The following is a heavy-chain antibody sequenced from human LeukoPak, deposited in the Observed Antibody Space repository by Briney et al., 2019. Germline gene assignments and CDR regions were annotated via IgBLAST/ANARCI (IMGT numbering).Heavy chain of an antibody. D-gene: IGHD2-15*01. Sequence: PSQTLSLTRALYGDSISGYFWSWIRQPPGKGMEWIGEINHSGYTNYNPSLKSRVTISIDTSKNQFSLRLNSVTAADTAVYYCARDGREWVFDYWGQGTLVTVSS. CDR3: ARDGREWVFDY. CDR1: GDSISGYF. J-gene: IGHJ4*02. V-gene: IGHV4-34*01. CDR2: INHSGYT.